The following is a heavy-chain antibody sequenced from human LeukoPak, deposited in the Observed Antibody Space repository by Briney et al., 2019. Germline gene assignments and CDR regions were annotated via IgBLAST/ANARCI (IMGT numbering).Heavy chain of an antibody. CDR2: INPNSGGT. D-gene: IGHD2-2*01. J-gene: IGHJ3*02. CDR3: ARDRGWEYQLLIDAFDI. V-gene: IGHV1-2*02. Sequence: ASVKVSCKASGYTFTGYYMHWVRQAPGQGLEWMGWINPNSGGTNYAQKFQGRVTMTRDTSISTAHMELSRLRSDDTAVYYCARDRGWEYQLLIDAFDIWGQGTMVTVSS. CDR1: GYTFTGYY.